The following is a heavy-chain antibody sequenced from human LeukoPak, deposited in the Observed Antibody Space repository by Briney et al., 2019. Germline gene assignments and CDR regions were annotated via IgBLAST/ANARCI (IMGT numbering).Heavy chain of an antibody. CDR2: IIPILGIA. D-gene: IGHD5-18*01. CDR1: GGTFSSYA. CDR3: ARDTAMVPHWFDP. V-gene: IGHV1-69*04. J-gene: IGHJ5*02. Sequence: SVKVSCKASGGTFSSYAISWVRQAPGQGLEWMGRIIPILGIANYAQKFQGRVTITADKSTSTAYMELSSLRSEDTAVYYCARDTAMVPHWFDPWGQGTLVTVSS.